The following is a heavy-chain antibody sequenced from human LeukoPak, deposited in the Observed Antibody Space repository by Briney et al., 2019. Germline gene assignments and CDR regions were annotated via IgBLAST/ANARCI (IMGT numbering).Heavy chain of an antibody. CDR3: ARASGHNTGDFSADY. V-gene: IGHV4-34*01. CDR1: GGSFSGYY. J-gene: IGHJ4*02. D-gene: IGHD4-17*01. CDR2: INHSGST. Sequence: SETLSLTCAVYGGSFSGYYWSWIRQPPGKGLEWIGEINHSGSTNYNPSLKSRVTISADTSKNQFSLNVISVTAADTAVYFCARASGHNTGDFSADYWGQGALVTVSS.